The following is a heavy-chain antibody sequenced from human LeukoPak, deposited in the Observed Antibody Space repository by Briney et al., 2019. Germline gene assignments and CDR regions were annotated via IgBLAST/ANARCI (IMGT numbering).Heavy chain of an antibody. J-gene: IGHJ4*02. Sequence: GGSLRLYCAASGFTFSSYGMHWVRQAPGKGLEWVAVIWYDGSNKYYADSVKGRFTISRDNSKNTLYLQMNSLRAEDTAVYYCARGEGIAAAGPRFDYWGQGTLVTVSS. CDR3: ARGEGIAAAGPRFDY. D-gene: IGHD6-25*01. CDR1: GFTFSSYG. V-gene: IGHV3-33*01. CDR2: IWYDGSNK.